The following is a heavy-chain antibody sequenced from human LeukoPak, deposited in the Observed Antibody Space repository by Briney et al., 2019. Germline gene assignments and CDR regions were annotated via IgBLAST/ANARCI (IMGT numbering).Heavy chain of an antibody. D-gene: IGHD1-26*01. CDR3: ARDGSGSYAYYYGMDV. Sequence: GGSLRLSCAASGFTFSSYGMHWVRQAPGKGLEWVAVIWYDGSNKYYADSVKGRFTISRDNSKNTLYLQMNSLRAEDTAVYYCARDGSGSYAYYYGMDVWGQGTTVTVSS. CDR2: IWYDGSNK. J-gene: IGHJ6*02. V-gene: IGHV3-33*01. CDR1: GFTFSSYG.